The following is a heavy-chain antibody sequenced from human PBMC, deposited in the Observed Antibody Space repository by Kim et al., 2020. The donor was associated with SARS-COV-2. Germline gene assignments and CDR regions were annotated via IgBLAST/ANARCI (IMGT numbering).Heavy chain of an antibody. J-gene: IGHJ4*02. V-gene: IGHV2-5*02. D-gene: IGHD6-13*01. CDR2: IYWDDDK. CDR3: AHKDIYGYRSSEIDY. Sequence: SGPTLVNPTQTLTLTCTFSGFSLSTSGVGVGWIRQPPGKALEWLAPIYWDDDKRYSPSLKSRLAITKDTSKNQVVLTMTNMDPVDTATYYCAHKDIYGYRSSEIDYRGRGTLLTVSS. CDR1: GFSLSTSGVG.